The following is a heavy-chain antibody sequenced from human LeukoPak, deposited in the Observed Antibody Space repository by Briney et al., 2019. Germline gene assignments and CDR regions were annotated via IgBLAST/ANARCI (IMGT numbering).Heavy chain of an antibody. J-gene: IGHJ1*01. V-gene: IGHV4-59*01. CDR2: LYYSGST. Sequence: SETLSLTCTVSGGSITTYYWSWIRQPPGKGLEWIGYLYYSGSTTYSPSLKSRVTMSVDTSKSQFSLKLSSVTAPDTAIYYCARVRGTFETDWGQGTLVTVSS. CDR3: ARVRGTFETD. CDR1: GGSITTYY. D-gene: IGHD2/OR15-2a*01.